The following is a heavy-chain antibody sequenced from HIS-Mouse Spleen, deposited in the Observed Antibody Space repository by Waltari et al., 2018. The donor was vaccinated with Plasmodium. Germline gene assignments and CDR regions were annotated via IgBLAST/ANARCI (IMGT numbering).Heavy chain of an antibody. CDR3: ARVLGYKAAAGTFVEYFQH. D-gene: IGHD6-13*01. J-gene: IGHJ1*01. V-gene: IGHV1-2*02. Sequence: QVQLVQSGAAVKKPGPSVKVSCKASGYTFTGPSTPWRRKALAPGFEWMGGINPNSGGKNYAQKFKGRVNMTRDTSISTAYMELSRLRSDDTAVYYCARVLGYKAAAGTFVEYFQHWGQGTLVTVSS. CDR1: GYTFTGPS. CDR2: INPNSGGK.